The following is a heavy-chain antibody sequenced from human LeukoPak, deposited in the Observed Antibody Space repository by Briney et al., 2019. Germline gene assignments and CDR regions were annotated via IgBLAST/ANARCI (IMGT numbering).Heavy chain of an antibody. D-gene: IGHD3-22*01. CDR2: ISYDGSNK. Sequence: GGSLRLSCAASGFTFSSYGMHWVRQAPGKGLEWVAVISYDGSNKYYADSVKGRFTISRDNPKNTLYLQMNSLRAEDTAVYYCAKDYYDSSGYYLIDYWGQGTLVTVSS. CDR3: AKDYYDSSGYYLIDY. V-gene: IGHV3-30*18. J-gene: IGHJ4*02. CDR1: GFTFSSYG.